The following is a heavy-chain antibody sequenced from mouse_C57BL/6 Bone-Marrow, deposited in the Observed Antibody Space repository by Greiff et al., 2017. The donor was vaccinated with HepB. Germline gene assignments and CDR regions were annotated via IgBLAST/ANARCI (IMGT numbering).Heavy chain of an antibody. Sequence: QVQLQQSGAELARPGASVKLSCKASGYTFTSYGISWVKQRTGQGLEWIGEIYPRSGNTYYNEKFKGKATLTADKSSSTAYMELRSLTPEDSAVYFCARERGYYYGSRPWFAYWGQGTRVTVSA. D-gene: IGHD1-1*01. CDR3: ARERGYYYGSRPWFAY. J-gene: IGHJ3*01. CDR2: IYPRSGNT. CDR1: GYTFTSYG. V-gene: IGHV1-81*01.